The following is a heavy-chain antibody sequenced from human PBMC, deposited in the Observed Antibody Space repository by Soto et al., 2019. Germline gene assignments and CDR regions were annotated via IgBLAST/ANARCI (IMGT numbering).Heavy chain of an antibody. V-gene: IGHV3-11*01. Sequence: PGGSLRLSCAASGFTFSDHYMSWIRQAPGKGLEWVASINRSGGSKYYADSVKGRFTISRDNAKNSLDLQMSSLRAEDTAVYYCAREGGGVYCSGGSCYGRYFDFWGQGTRVTVSS. CDR2: INRSGGSK. CDR3: AREGGGVYCSGGSCYGRYFDF. J-gene: IGHJ4*02. CDR1: GFTFSDHY. D-gene: IGHD2-15*01.